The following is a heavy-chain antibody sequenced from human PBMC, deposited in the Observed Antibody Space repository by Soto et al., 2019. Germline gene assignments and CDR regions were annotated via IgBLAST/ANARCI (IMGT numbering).Heavy chain of an antibody. J-gene: IGHJ6*02. Sequence: TLSLACTFSVGSIMSGSYYWGWIRHHPGKGLEWIGFIYFSGSTFYHPSLKSRVAISIDPPRNQFSLKLTSVTAADTAVYYCARVGAYYDFWSGYYYGMDVWGQGTTVTVSS. V-gene: IGHV4-31*03. CDR1: VGSIMSGSYY. CDR2: IYFSGST. D-gene: IGHD3-3*01. CDR3: ARVGAYYDFWSGYYYGMDV.